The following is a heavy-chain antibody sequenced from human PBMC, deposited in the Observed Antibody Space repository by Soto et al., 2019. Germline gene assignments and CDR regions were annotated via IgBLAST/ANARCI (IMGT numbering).Heavy chain of an antibody. Sequence: SETLSLTCTVSGGSISSYYWSWIRQPPGKGLEWIGYIYYSGSTNYNPSLKSRVTISVDTSKNQFSLKLSSVTAADTAVYYCARHVGATKFDYWGQGTLVTVSS. V-gene: IGHV4-59*08. D-gene: IGHD1-26*01. CDR1: GGSISSYY. CDR2: IYYSGST. J-gene: IGHJ4*02. CDR3: ARHVGATKFDY.